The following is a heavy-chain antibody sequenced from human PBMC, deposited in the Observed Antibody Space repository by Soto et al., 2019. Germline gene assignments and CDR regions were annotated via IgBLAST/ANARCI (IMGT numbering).Heavy chain of an antibody. CDR1: GFIFSSYT. D-gene: IGHD3-10*01. V-gene: IGHV3-21*02. Sequence: EGRLVESGGGLVKPGGSLKISCAASGFIFSSYTMNWVRQAPGKGLEWVSNIDRFGSYVYYVDSVQGRFTISRDNAKNTVYLEMNSLRVEDTAVYYCVRVGISFTRGRIRGDHHGLDVWGQGTTVTVSS. J-gene: IGHJ6*02. CDR2: IDRFGSYV. CDR3: VRVGISFTRGRIRGDHHGLDV.